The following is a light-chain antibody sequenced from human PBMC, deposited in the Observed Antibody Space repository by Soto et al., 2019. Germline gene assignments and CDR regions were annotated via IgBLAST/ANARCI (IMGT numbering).Light chain of an antibody. V-gene: IGKV1-5*01. CDR2: GAS. J-gene: IGKJ1*01. CDR3: QHYHRNMWS. Sequence: DIQMTQSPSTLSASVGGRVTITCRASQSVGTWVAWYHQKPGKAPKLLIFGASNLESGVPSRFSGSGSGTEFTLTIATLQPDDFATYFCQHYHRNMWSFGPGTKVDIK. CDR1: QSVGTW.